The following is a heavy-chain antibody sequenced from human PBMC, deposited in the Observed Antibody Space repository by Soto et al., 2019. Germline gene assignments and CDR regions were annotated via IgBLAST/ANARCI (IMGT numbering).Heavy chain of an antibody. CDR2: VSGSGGST. D-gene: IGHD6-13*01. J-gene: IGHJ4*02. V-gene: IGHV3-23*01. CDR1: GFTFSSYA. Sequence: EVQLLESGGGLVQPGGSLRLSCAASGFTFSSYAMRWVRQAPGKGLEWVSAVSGSGGSTYYADSVKGRFTISRDNSKNTLYLEMNSLRAEDTAVYYCARRGPGTYFDYWGQGTLVTVSS. CDR3: ARRGPGTYFDY.